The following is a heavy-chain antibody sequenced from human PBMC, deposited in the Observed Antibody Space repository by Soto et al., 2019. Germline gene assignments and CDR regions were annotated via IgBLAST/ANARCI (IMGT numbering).Heavy chain of an antibody. CDR1: GFTFSNAW. D-gene: IGHD5-12*01. CDR3: TTEPYRGYVGTRQNWFDP. Sequence: EVQLVESGGGLVKPGGSLRLSCAASGFTFSNAWMNWVRQAPGKGLEWVGRIKSKTDGGTTDYAAPVKGRFTISRDDSKNTLYLQMNSLKTEDTAVYYCTTEPYRGYVGTRQNWFDPWGQGTLVTVSS. J-gene: IGHJ5*02. V-gene: IGHV3-15*07. CDR2: IKSKTDGGTT.